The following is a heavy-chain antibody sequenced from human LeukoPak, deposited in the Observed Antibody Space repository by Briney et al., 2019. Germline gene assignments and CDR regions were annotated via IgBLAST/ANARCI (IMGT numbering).Heavy chain of an antibody. D-gene: IGHD6-6*01. Sequence: GGSLRLSCVASGFSFNTYDMYWVRQAAGGGLEWVSALGTNGDSYYLDSVKGRFTISREDGKNSLYLQMNSLRVEDTAVYYCTREWRGIASHYHGMDVWGQGTTVTVSS. J-gene: IGHJ6*02. CDR3: TREWRGIASHYHGMDV. CDR2: LGTNGDS. CDR1: GFSFNTYD. V-gene: IGHV3-13*01.